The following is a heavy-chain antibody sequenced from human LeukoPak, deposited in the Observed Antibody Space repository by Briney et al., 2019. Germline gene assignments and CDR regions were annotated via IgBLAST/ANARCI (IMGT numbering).Heavy chain of an antibody. D-gene: IGHD4-17*01. V-gene: IGHV3-15*01. J-gene: IGHJ4*02. CDR3: TSDYGHCGGGFDY. CDR2: IKGKTAGRTE. Sequence: PGGSLRLSCAASGFTFSNAWMSWVRQAPGKGLEWVGRIKGKTAGRTEDYAAHVKGRFTISIDDTKNTVYLQMNSVKTGDRAGYYCTSDYGHCGGGFDYWGQGTVVTV. CDR1: GFTFSNAW.